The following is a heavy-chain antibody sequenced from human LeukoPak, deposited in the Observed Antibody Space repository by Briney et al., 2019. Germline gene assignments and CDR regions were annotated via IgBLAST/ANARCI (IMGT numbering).Heavy chain of an antibody. V-gene: IGHV4-31*03. CDR1: GGSISSGGYY. Sequence: SETLSLTCTVSGGSISSGGYYWSWIRQHPGKGLEWIGYIYYSGSTYYNPSLKSRVTISVDTSKNQFSLKLSSVTAADTAVYYCARGHIVVVPAAWYFDLWGRGTLVTVSS. CDR3: ARGHIVVVPAAWYFDL. CDR2: IYYSGST. J-gene: IGHJ2*01. D-gene: IGHD2-2*01.